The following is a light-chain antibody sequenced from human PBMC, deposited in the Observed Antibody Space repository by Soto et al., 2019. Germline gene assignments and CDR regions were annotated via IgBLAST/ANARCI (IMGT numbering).Light chain of an antibody. CDR1: QSIASSY. J-gene: IGKJ4*01. CDR3: QQFNSSPLT. Sequence: EIVLTQSPGTLSLSPGERATLSCRASQSIASSYLAWYQQRPGQPPRLLLYRTFNRATGIPDGFSGGGSGTDFTLTISSLEPEDSAVYFCQQFNSSPLTFGGGTKVEI. V-gene: IGKV3-20*01. CDR2: RTF.